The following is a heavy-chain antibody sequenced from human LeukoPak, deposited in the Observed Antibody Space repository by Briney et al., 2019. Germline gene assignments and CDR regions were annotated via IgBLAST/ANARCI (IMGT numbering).Heavy chain of an antibody. CDR3: ARDGPEGYYYYYYYMDV. J-gene: IGHJ6*03. CDR1: GGSISSYY. CDR2: IYYSGST. Sequence: PSETLSLTCTVSGGSISSYYWSWIRQPPGKGLEWIGYIYYSGSTNYNPSLKSRVTISVDTSKNQFSLKLSSVTAADTAVYYCARDGPEGYYYYYYYMDVWGKGTTVTVSS. D-gene: IGHD2-15*01. V-gene: IGHV4-59*12.